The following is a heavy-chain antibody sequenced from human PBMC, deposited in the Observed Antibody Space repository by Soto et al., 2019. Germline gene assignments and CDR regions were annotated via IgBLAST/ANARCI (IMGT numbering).Heavy chain of an antibody. J-gene: IGHJ4*02. CDR2: IYDSRSD. D-gene: IGHD3-22*01. CDR1: GDSNNSADYY. Sequence: PSESLSLTCTVSGDSNNSADYYWSWLRQTPGKGLEWTGYIYDSRSDYYNPSLGRRAIIAIDTSRNQYSLMLMSVTAAETAVYYCARVVQCYDSSGYSFYYFDYWGQGALVTVSS. V-gene: IGHV4-30-4*01. CDR3: ARVVQCYDSSGYSFYYFDY.